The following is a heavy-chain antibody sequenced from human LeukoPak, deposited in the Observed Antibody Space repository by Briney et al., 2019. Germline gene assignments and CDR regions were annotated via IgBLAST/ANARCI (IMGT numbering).Heavy chain of an antibody. CDR2: FSAYKGNT. CDR3: ARATGIAVAGYKCDY. V-gene: IGHV1-18*01. D-gene: IGHD6-19*01. Sequence: ASVKVFCKASGYTFTSYGISWVRQAPGQGPGWRGWFSAYKGNTRYAQKLQGRVTMTTDTSTSTAYMELRSLRSDDTAVYYCARATGIAVAGYKCDYWGQGTLVTVSS. J-gene: IGHJ4*02. CDR1: GYTFTSYG.